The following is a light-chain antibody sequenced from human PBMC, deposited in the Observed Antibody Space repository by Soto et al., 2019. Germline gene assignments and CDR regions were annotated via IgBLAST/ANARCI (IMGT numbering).Light chain of an antibody. CDR2: GAS. Sequence: ETVLAQSPGTLSLSPGERATLSCRASQSVDNGYLAWYQQKPGQAPRLLIYGASSRATGVPDRFSGRGSGTYFTLIISSLEPEDFAVYYCQQYDSSPPFTSGPGTKVDIK. J-gene: IGKJ3*01. CDR1: QSVDNGY. V-gene: IGKV3-20*01. CDR3: QQYDSSPPFT.